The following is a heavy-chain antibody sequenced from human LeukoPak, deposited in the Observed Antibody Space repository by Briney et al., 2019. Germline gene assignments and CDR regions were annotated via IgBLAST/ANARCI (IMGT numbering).Heavy chain of an antibody. D-gene: IGHD3-22*01. CDR1: GYTFTGNY. J-gene: IGHJ3*02. CDR2: INPNSGGT. V-gene: IGHV1-2*02. Sequence: XSVKVSCKASGYTFTGNYMHWVRQAPGQGVEWMGWINPNSGGTNYAQQFQGRVTMTRDTSISTVYMELSRLRSDDTAVYYCVRVVVDYAGVGSFDIWGQGTKVTVSS. CDR3: VRVVVDYAGVGSFDI.